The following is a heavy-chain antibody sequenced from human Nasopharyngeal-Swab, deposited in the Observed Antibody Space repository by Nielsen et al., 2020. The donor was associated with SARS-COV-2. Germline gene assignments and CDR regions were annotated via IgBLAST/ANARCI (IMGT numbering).Heavy chain of an antibody. Sequence: SVKVSCKASGGTFRTYAISWVRQAPGQGLEWMGGIIPIFGTANYAQKFQGRVTITADSSPSTAYTELSSLRSEDTAVYYCARGVVSGSYGSLTDAFEIWGQGTMVTVSS. J-gene: IGHJ3*02. V-gene: IGHV1-69*06. D-gene: IGHD1-26*01. CDR3: ARGVVSGSYGSLTDAFEI. CDR2: IIPIFGTA. CDR1: GGTFRTYA.